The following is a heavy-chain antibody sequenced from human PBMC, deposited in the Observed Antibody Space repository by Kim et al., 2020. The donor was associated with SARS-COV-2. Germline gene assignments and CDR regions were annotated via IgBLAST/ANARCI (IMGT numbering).Heavy chain of an antibody. D-gene: IGHD4-17*01. Sequence: SETLSLTCTVSGGSISSSSYYWGWIRQPPGKGLEWIGSIYYSGSTYYNPSLKSRVTISVDTSKNQFSLKLSSVTAADTAVYYCARDSPHQEDYGGNSVGSGYLQHWGQGTLVTVSS. CDR1: GGSISSSSYY. J-gene: IGHJ1*01. CDR2: IYYSGST. CDR3: ARDSPHQEDYGGNSVGSGYLQH. V-gene: IGHV4-39*07.